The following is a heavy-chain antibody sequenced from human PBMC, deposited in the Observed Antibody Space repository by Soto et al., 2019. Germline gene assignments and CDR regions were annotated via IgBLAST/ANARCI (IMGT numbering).Heavy chain of an antibody. Sequence: EVQLVESGGDLVQPGRSLRLSCEASGFTVGDYAMHWVRQIPGAGLEWVSGITWSSVTMGYADSVKGRFIISRDNAKNSLHLVMNTLRPDDSAFYYCVSSMRAITGAPLEGLNLWGQATLVTVSS. J-gene: IGHJ3*01. CDR1: GFTVGDYA. CDR2: ITWSSVTM. CDR3: VSSMRAITGAPLEGLNL. V-gene: IGHV3-9*01. D-gene: IGHD1-20*01.